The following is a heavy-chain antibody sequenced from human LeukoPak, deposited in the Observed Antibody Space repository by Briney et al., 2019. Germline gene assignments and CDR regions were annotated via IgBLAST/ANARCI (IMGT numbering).Heavy chain of an antibody. J-gene: IGHJ4*02. CDR3: ARGAGRGYCSGGSCYPGENDY. V-gene: IGHV4-30-4*08. D-gene: IGHD2-15*01. Sequence: SQTLSLTCTVSGGSISSGDYYWSWIRQPPGKGLEWIAYIYYSGSTYYNPSLKSRVTISVDTSKNQFSLKLSSVTAADTAVYYCARGAGRGYCSGGSCYPGENDYWGQGTLVTVSS. CDR2: IYYSGST. CDR1: GGSISSGDYY.